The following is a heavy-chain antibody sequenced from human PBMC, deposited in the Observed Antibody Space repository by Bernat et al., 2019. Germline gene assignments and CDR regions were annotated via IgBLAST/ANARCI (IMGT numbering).Heavy chain of an antibody. CDR2: ISSSSSYI. Sequence: EVQLVESGGGLVKPGGSLRLSRAASGFTFSSYSMNWVRQAPGKGLEWVSSISSSSSYIYYADSVKGRFTISRDNAKNSLYLQMNSLRAEDTAVYYCARSLRYSYGYWYFDLWGRGTLVTVSS. V-gene: IGHV3-21*01. J-gene: IGHJ2*01. CDR3: ARSLRYSYGYWYFDL. CDR1: GFTFSSYS. D-gene: IGHD5-18*01.